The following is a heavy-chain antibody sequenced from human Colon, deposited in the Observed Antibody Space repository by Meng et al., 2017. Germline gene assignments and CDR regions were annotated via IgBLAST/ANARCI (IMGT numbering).Heavy chain of an antibody. CDR3: TKLKHHYDSSGFGVDC. V-gene: IGHV3-23*01. D-gene: IGHD3-22*01. Sequence: EVQLLEFGGGLVQTGGSLRLSCAASGFTFSSYAMRWARQVPGKGLEWVSTISGSGINTHYADSVKGRFTISRDNSKNTLYLEMNNLSIEDTATYYCTKLKHHYDSSGFGVDCWGQGTLVTVSS. CDR1: GFTFSSYA. J-gene: IGHJ4*02. CDR2: ISGSGINT.